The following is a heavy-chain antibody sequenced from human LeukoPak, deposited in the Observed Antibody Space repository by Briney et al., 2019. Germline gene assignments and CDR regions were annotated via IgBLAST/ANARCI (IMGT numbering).Heavy chain of an antibody. CDR3: ARDAQHDFWSGYLPNRWFDP. V-gene: IGHV4-4*02. CDR2: IYHSGST. D-gene: IGHD3-3*01. CDR1: GGSISSSNW. J-gene: IGHJ5*02. Sequence: PSETLSLTCAVSGGSISSSNWWSWVRPPPGKELEWIGEIYHSGSTNYNPSLKSRVTISVDKSKNQFSLKLSSVTAADTAVYYCARDAQHDFWSGYLPNRWFDPWGQGTLVTVSS.